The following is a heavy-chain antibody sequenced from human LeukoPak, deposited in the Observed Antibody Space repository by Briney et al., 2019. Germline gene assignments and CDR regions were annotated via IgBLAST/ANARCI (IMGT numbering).Heavy chain of an antibody. Sequence: GGSLRLSCAASGFTFSSYAMHWVRQAPGKGLEWVAVISYDGSNKYYADSVKGRFTITRDNSKNTLYLQMNSLRAEDTAVYYCARDYGSGSYYNGNYYYYYGMDAWGQGTTVTVSS. CDR1: GFTFSSYA. D-gene: IGHD3-10*01. V-gene: IGHV3-30*04. CDR3: ARDYGSGSYYNGNYYYYYGMDA. CDR2: ISYDGSNK. J-gene: IGHJ6*02.